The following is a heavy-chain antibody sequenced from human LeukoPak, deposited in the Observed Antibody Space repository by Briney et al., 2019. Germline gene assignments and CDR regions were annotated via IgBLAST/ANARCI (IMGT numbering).Heavy chain of an antibody. Sequence: SETLSLTCIVSGDSIRSYYWNWIRQAPGKALEWIGHIHNNGDIAYNFSLKSRVAISMDTSKNQFSLKLSSVTAADTAVYYCGRWGYFDSGNYFVVDYWGQGTVVTVSS. CDR3: GRWGYFDSGNYFVVDY. D-gene: IGHD3-22*01. J-gene: IGHJ4*02. V-gene: IGHV4-59*01. CDR2: IHNNGDI. CDR1: GDSIRSYY.